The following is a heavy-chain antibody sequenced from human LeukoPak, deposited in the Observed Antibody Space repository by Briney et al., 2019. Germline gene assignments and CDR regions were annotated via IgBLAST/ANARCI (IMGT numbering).Heavy chain of an antibody. CDR1: GFTFSGSA. CDR2: ISSSGSTI. CDR3: ARGPYASGSYGRRGWVHYMDV. J-gene: IGHJ6*03. D-gene: IGHD3-10*01. V-gene: IGHV3-48*03. Sequence: GGSLRLSCAASGFTFSGSAMHWVRQASGKGLEWVSYISSSGSTIYSADSVKGRFTISRDNAKNSLYLQMNSLRAEDTAVYYCARGPYASGSYGRRGWVHYMDVWGKGTTVTISS.